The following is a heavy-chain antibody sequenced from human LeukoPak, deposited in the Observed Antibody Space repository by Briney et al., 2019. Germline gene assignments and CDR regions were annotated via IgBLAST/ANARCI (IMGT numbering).Heavy chain of an antibody. CDR1: GFTFSNAW. J-gene: IGHJ4*02. CDR3: VGSFLGY. CDR2: IRSKTDGGTT. D-gene: IGHD3-10*01. Sequence: GGSLRLSCAASGFTFSNAWMTWVRQAPGKGLEWVGRIRSKTDGGTTDYTTPVKGRFTISRDDSKNTLYLQMNSLKTEDTAVYYCVGSFLGYWGQGTLVTVSS. V-gene: IGHV3-15*01.